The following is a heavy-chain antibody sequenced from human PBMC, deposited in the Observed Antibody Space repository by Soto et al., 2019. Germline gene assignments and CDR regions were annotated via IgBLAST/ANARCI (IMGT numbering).Heavy chain of an antibody. CDR2: ISFDGSNQ. J-gene: IGHJ6*02. CDR3: ARDGASMIVVVTRYYYGMDV. D-gene: IGHD3-22*01. CDR1: GFTFRTYA. Sequence: QVQLAESGGGVVQPGRSLRLSCAASGFTFRTYAFHWVRQAPGKGLEWVALISFDGSNQYYADYVKGRFTISRDNSKNTLYLQMNSLRDGDTALYYCARDGASMIVVVTRYYYGMDVWGQGTTVTVSS. V-gene: IGHV3-30-3*01.